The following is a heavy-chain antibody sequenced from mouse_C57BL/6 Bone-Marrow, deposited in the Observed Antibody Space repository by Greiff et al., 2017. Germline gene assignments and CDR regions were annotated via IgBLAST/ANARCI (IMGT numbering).Heavy chain of an antibody. J-gene: IGHJ1*03. Sequence: QRPGQGLEWIGEIDPSDSYTNYNQKFKGKSTLTVDKSSSTAYMQLSSLTSEDSAVYYCARRNSNYVYFDVWGTGTTVTVSS. D-gene: IGHD2-5*01. CDR3: ARRNSNYVYFDV. CDR2: IDPSDSYT. V-gene: IGHV1-69*01.